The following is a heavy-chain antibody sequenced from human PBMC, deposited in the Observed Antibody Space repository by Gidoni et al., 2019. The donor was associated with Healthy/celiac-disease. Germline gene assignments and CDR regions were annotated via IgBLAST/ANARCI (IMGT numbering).Heavy chain of an antibody. V-gene: IGHV1-2*06. CDR1: GYTFTGYY. CDR3: ARDWTPSMIVGPQALRNDY. Sequence: QVQLVQSGAEVKKPGASVKVSCKASGYTFTGYYMHWVRQAPGQGLEWMGRINPNSGGTNYAQKFQGRVTMTRDTSISTAYMELSRLRSDDTAVYYCARDWTPSMIVGPQALRNDYWGQGTLVTVSS. CDR2: INPNSGGT. D-gene: IGHD3-22*01. J-gene: IGHJ4*02.